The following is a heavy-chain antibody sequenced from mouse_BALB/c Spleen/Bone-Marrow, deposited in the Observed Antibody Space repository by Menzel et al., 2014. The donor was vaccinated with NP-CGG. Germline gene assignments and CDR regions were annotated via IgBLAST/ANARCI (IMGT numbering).Heavy chain of an antibody. V-gene: IGHV1-4*01. CDR2: INPSSGYT. CDR1: GYTFTTYT. D-gene: IGHD2-2*01. Sequence: LQESGAELARPGASVKMSCKASGYTFTTYTMHWVKQRPGQGLEWIGYINPSSGYTNYNQKFKDKATLTADKSSSTAYMQLSSLTSEDSAVYFCAKRDIYYGYDGNAMDYWGQGTSVTVSS. CDR3: AKRDIYYGYDGNAMDY. J-gene: IGHJ4*01.